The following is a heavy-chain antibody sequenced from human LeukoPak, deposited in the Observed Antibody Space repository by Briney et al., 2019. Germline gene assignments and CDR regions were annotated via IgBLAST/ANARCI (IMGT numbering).Heavy chain of an antibody. J-gene: IGHJ4*02. CDR1: GYTFTSYG. D-gene: IGHD3-9*01. CDR3: ARDPYDMSPVGDY. Sequence: ASVKVSCKASGYTFTSYGISWVRQAPGQGLEWMGWISAYNGNTNYAQKLQGRVTMTTDTSTSTVYMELSSLRSEDTAVYYCARDPYDMSPVGDYWGQGTLVTVSS. CDR2: ISAYNGNT. V-gene: IGHV1-18*01.